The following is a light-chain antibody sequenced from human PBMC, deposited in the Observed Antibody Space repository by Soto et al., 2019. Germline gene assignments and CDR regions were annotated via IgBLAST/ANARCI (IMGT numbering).Light chain of an antibody. J-gene: IGLJ2*01. CDR2: EGS. Sequence: QSVLTQPASVSGSPGQSITISCTGTSSDVGSYDLVSWFQQHPGKTPKLMIYEGSKRPSWVSNRFSGSRSGNTASLTISGLQAEDEADYYCCSYAGSNTFVFGGGTKLTVL. CDR1: SSDVGSYDL. CDR3: CSYAGSNTFV. V-gene: IGLV2-23*03.